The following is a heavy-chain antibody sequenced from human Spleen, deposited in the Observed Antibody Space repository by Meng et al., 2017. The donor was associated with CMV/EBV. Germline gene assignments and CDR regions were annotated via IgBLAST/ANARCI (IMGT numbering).Heavy chain of an antibody. Sequence: SGGSIGTYYWSWIRQHPGKGLEWIGYIYYSGSTNYNPSLKSRVTISLDTSKNQFSLKMRSVTAADTAVYYCARRVRYYDSSGYRFDYWGQGTLVTVSS. CDR3: ARRVRYYDSSGYRFDY. D-gene: IGHD3-22*01. CDR1: GGSIGTYY. V-gene: IGHV4-59*08. CDR2: IYYSGST. J-gene: IGHJ4*02.